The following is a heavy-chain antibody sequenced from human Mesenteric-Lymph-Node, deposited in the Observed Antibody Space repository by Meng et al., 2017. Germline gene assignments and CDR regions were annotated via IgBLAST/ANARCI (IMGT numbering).Heavy chain of an antibody. CDR3: ARDLRNFDY. CDR1: GFISSSNG. J-gene: IGHJ4*02. V-gene: IGHV3-33*01. CDR2: IWNDGSNK. Sequence: QVQVVESGGGVVQPGRSLRLSCAASGFISSSNGMHWVRQAPGKGLEWVAVIWNDGSNKYYADSVKGRFTISRDNSKNTLYLQMNSLRAEDTAVYYCARDLRNFDYWGQGTLVTVSS.